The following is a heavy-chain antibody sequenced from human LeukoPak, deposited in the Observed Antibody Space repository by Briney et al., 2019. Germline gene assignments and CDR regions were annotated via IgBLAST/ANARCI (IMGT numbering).Heavy chain of an antibody. CDR2: INPNSGGT. J-gene: IGHJ4*02. Sequence: ASVKVSCKASGYTFTGYYMHWVRQAPGQGLEWMGRINPNSGGTNYPQKFQGRVTMTRDTSISTAYMELSRLRSDDTAVYYCARHYYDSSGYYYYYFDYWGQGTLVTVSS. CDR1: GYTFTGYY. V-gene: IGHV1-2*06. D-gene: IGHD3-22*01. CDR3: ARHYYDSSGYYYYYFDY.